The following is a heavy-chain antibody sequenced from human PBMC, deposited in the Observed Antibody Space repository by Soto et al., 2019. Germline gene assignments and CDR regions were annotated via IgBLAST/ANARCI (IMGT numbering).Heavy chain of an antibody. Sequence: QVRLVESGGGAVQPGRSLRLSCAASGFDFSRYAMHWVRQAPGKGLEWMAVIAFDGSGESYSDSVKGRFTISRDNAIDILYLQMSSLRTEDTAIYYGARCWNNPGYLDSWGLGTLVTVSS. D-gene: IGHD1-1*01. CDR3: ARCWNNPGYLDS. V-gene: IGHV3-30*04. CDR1: GFDFSRYA. CDR2: IAFDGSGE. J-gene: IGHJ4*02.